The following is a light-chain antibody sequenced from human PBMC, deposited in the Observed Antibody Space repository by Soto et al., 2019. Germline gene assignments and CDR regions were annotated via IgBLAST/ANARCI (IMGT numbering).Light chain of an antibody. V-gene: IGKV3-20*01. CDR2: GAS. CDR1: QSVSSSY. Sequence: EIVLTQSPGTLSLSPGERATLSCRASQSVSSSYLAWYQQKPGQAPRLLMYGASSRATGIRDRFSGSGSGTDFTLTISRLEPEDFAVYYCQQYAGSPPYTFGQGTKLEI. J-gene: IGKJ2*01. CDR3: QQYAGSPPYT.